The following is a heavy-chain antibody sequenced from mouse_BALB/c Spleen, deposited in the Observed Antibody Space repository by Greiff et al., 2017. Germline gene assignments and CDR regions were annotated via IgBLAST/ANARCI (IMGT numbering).Heavy chain of an antibody. CDR3: ARDYYGSLEGFAY. CDR1: GFTFSSYA. J-gene: IGHJ3*01. Sequence: EVKVEESGGGLLKPGGSLKLSCAASGFTFSSYAMSWVRQSPEKRLEWVAEISSGGSYTYYPDTVTGRFTSSRDNAKNTLYLEMSSLRSEDTAMYYCARDYYGSLEGFAYWGQGTLVTVSA. V-gene: IGHV5-9-4*01. D-gene: IGHD1-1*01. CDR2: ISSGGSYT.